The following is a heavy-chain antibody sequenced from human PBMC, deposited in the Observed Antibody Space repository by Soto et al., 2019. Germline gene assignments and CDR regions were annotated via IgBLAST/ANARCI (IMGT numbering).Heavy chain of an antibody. Sequence: GGSLRLSCAASGFTFSSYAMSWVRQAPGKGLEWVSAISGSGGSTYYADSVKGRFTISRDNSKNTLYLQMNSLRAEDTAVYYWAKRIAPARDPTGCDPWGQRTLVTVSS. V-gene: IGHV3-23*01. J-gene: IGHJ5*02. CDR3: AKRIAPARDPTGCDP. D-gene: IGHD6-13*01. CDR2: ISGSGGST. CDR1: GFTFSSYA.